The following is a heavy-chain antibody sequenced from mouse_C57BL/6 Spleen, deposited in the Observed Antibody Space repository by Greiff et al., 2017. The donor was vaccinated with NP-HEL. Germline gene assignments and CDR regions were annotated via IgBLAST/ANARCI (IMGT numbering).Heavy chain of an antibody. D-gene: IGHD3-3*01. CDR1: GFSFNTYA. Sequence: GGGLVQPKGSLKLSCAASGFSFNTYAMNWVRQAPGKGLEWVARIRSKSNNYATYYADSVKDRFTISRDDSESMLYLQMNNLKTEDTAMYYCVRGDGGMDYWGQGTSVTVSS. V-gene: IGHV10-1*01. J-gene: IGHJ4*01. CDR2: IRSKSNNYAT. CDR3: VRGDGGMDY.